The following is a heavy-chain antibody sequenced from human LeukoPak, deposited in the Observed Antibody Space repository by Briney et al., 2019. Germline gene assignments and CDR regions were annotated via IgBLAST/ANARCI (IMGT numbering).Heavy chain of an antibody. CDR2: IYYSGST. J-gene: IGHJ3*02. CDR3: ARSSYYYGADALDI. D-gene: IGHD3-10*01. V-gene: IGHV4-59*01. CDR1: GGSISSYY. Sequence: SETLSLTCTVSGGSISSYYWSWIRQPPGKGLEWIGYIYYSGSTNYNPSLKSRVTISVDTSKNQFPLELSSVTAADTAVYYCARSSYYYGADALDIWGQGTTVTVSS.